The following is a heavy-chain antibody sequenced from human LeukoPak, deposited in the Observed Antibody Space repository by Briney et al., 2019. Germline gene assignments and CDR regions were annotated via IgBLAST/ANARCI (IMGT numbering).Heavy chain of an antibody. V-gene: IGHV4-4*02. J-gene: IGHJ5*02. D-gene: IGHD3-22*01. Sequence: SETLSLTCTVSGGSISSDNWWSWVRQPPGKGLEWIGEIFHSGSTNYNPSLKSRVTISVDKSKNQFSLKLSSVTAADTAVYYCVRPYYDSSGYYLYPWGQGTLVTVSS. CDR2: IFHSGST. CDR1: GGSISSDNW. CDR3: VRPYYDSSGYYLYP.